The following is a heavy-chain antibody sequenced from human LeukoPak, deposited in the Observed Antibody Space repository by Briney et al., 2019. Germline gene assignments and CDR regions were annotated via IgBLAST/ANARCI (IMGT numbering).Heavy chain of an antibody. CDR3: ARTGGANPTWFTYYFDY. V-gene: IGHV4-39*01. J-gene: IGHJ4*02. CDR1: GDSISSSSYY. CDR2: LYYSGST. D-gene: IGHD3-10*01. Sequence: SETLSLTCTVSGDSISSSSYYWGWIRQSPGKGLECIGSLYYSGSTYYNPSLKSRVTISADTSKNQFSLKLSSVTAADTAVYYRARTGGANPTWFTYYFDYWGQGTLVTVSS.